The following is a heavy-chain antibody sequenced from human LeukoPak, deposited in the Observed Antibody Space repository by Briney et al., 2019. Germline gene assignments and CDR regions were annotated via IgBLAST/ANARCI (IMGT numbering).Heavy chain of an antibody. CDR2: IRRSGSII. D-gene: IGHD3-10*01. Sequence: GGSLRLSCAASGFTISNYEMNWVRQAPGKGLEWVSHIRRSGSIIYYADSVKGRFTISRDNAKNSLYLQMNSLRAEDTAVYYCARVYASGSYYRGMDVWGQGTTVTVSS. J-gene: IGHJ6*02. CDR3: ARVYASGSYYRGMDV. CDR1: GFTISNYE. V-gene: IGHV3-48*03.